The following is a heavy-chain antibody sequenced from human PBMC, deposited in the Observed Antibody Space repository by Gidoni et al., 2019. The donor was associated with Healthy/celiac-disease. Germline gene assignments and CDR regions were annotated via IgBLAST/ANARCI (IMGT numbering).Heavy chain of an antibody. CDR1: GGTFSSSA. V-gene: IGHV1-69*01. Sequence: QVQLVPSGAEATKPGASVNVSWQASGGTFSSSAISWVRQAPGQGLEWMGGSVPILGTANSAQKFQGRVTITADESTSTAYMELSSLRAEDTAVDYCARSEPTGTPRGYYYGMDVWGQGTKVTVSS. J-gene: IGHJ6*02. CDR2: SVPILGTA. CDR3: ARSEPTGTPRGYYYGMDV. D-gene: IGHD1-1*01.